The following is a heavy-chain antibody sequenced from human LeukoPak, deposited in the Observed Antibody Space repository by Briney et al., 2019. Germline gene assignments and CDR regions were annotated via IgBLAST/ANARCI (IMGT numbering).Heavy chain of an antibody. D-gene: IGHD6-13*01. J-gene: IGHJ4*02. V-gene: IGHV3-23*01. Sequence: GGSLRLSCAASGFTFSSYAMSWVRQAPGKGLEWVSAISGSGGSTYYADSVKGRFTISRDNSKNTLYLQMNSLRAEGTAVYYCAKDPHSSSWYLFHYWGQGTLVTVSS. CDR3: AKDPHSSSWYLFHY. CDR2: ISGSGGST. CDR1: GFTFSSYA.